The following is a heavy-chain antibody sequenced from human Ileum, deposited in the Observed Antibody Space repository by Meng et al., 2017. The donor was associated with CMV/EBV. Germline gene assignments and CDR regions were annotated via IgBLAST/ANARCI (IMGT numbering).Heavy chain of an antibody. CDR1: GYNFPAYY. D-gene: IGHD2-2*01. J-gene: IGHJ5*02. CDR3: ARGGVIVVVPAASGSDWFDP. V-gene: IGHV1-2*02. Sequence: ASVKVSCKTSGYNFPAYYMHWVRQAPGQGLEWMGWINPNSGGTNYAQKFQGRVTMTRDTSISTAYMELSRLRSDDTAVYYCARGGVIVVVPAASGSDWFDPWGQGTLVTVSS. CDR2: INPNSGGT.